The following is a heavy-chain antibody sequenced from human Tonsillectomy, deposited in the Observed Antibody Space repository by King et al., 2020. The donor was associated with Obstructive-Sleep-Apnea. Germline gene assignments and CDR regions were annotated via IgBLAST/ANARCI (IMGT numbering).Heavy chain of an antibody. CDR1: GYIFVNYW. J-gene: IGHJ3*01. CDR2: IFPGDSDT. Sequence: QLVQSGAEVKKPGESLRISCEASGYIFVNYWIAWVRQMPGKGLEWMGLIFPGDSDTKYNPPFQGQVIFSVDKSISTVYLQWTSLEASDTAMYYCVRKXEGFDVWGQGTNVTVS. V-gene: IGHV5-51*01. CDR3: VRKXEGFDV.